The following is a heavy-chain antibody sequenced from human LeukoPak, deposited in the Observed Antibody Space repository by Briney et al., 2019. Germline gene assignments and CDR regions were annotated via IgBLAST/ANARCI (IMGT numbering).Heavy chain of an antibody. J-gene: IGHJ4*02. V-gene: IGHV3-30-3*01. Sequence: GGSLRLSCAASGFTFSSYAMHWVRQAPGKGLEWVAVISYDGSNKYYADSVKGRFTISRDNSKNTLYLQMNSLRAEDTAVYYCVRELSSSWYTDPPDYWGQGTLVTVSS. CDR2: ISYDGSNK. CDR3: VRELSSSWYTDPPDY. CDR1: GFTFSSYA. D-gene: IGHD6-13*01.